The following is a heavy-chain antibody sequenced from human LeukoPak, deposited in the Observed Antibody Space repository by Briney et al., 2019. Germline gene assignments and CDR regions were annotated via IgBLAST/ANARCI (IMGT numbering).Heavy chain of an antibody. Sequence: GGSVSLSCGAWGLPFSSWSMLWVGQAPGKGLEWVSSISSSSSYIYYADAVKGRCTISRDNAKNSLYLKMNRLRAEDTAVYYCARAPGGGYAYYYGMDVWGKGTTVTVSS. V-gene: IGHV3-21*01. CDR3: ARAPGGGYAYYYGMDV. J-gene: IGHJ6*04. CDR2: ISSSSSYI. D-gene: IGHD5-12*01. CDR1: GLPFSSWS.